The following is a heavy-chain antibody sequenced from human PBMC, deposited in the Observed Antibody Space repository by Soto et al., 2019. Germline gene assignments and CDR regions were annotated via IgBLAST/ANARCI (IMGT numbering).Heavy chain of an antibody. D-gene: IGHD3-10*01. Sequence: QVQLMESGGGVVQPGRSLRLSCAASGFTFNNYGIHWVRQAPGKGLEWVAVISNDGHDQYYADSVKGRFTISRDNSRNTRHLQMNSLRPEDTAMYYCAKEGIELWSAFDCWGQGTLVTVSS. CDR2: ISNDGHDQ. CDR3: AKEGIELWSAFDC. J-gene: IGHJ4*02. CDR1: GFTFNNYG. V-gene: IGHV3-30*18.